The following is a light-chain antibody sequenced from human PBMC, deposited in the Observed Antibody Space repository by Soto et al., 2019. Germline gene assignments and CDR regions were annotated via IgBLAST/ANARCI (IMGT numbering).Light chain of an antibody. CDR3: QQYYRPWT. V-gene: IGKV4-1*01. CDR2: WAS. Sequence: DIVMTQSPDSLAVSLGERATINCKSSKSVLYSSNNKNYLAWYQQKTGQPPKLLIYWASTRESGVPDRFSGSGSGTDFTLTISSLQAEDVAVYYCQQYYRPWTFGQGTKVEIK. CDR1: KSVLYSSNNKNY. J-gene: IGKJ1*01.